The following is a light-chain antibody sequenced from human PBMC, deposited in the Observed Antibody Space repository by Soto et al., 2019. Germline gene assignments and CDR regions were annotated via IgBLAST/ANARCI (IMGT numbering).Light chain of an antibody. CDR3: QQYNSYS. CDR1: QDINNF. Sequence: DNQITQPPSALSASVEDNVTIFCQASQDINNFLNLYQTTPGKAPQLLIYDASTLEKGVPSRFSGAGSRVQLTLTISSLQPDDCATYYCQQYNSYSFGQGTKVDIK. V-gene: IGKV1-33*01. CDR2: DAS. J-gene: IGKJ1*01.